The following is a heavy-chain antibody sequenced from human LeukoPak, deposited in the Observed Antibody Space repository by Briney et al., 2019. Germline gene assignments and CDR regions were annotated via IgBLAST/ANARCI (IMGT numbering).Heavy chain of an antibody. Sequence: SETLSLTCAVYVGSFNGYYWSRIRQPPGKGLEWIGEINHSGSTNYNSSLKSRVTISVDTSKNQFSLKLSSVTAADTAVYYCARGYYGSGSHCCHMDVWGKGTTITVS. J-gene: IGHJ6*03. V-gene: IGHV4-34*01. CDR2: INHSGST. CDR3: ARGYYGSGSHCCHMDV. D-gene: IGHD3-10*01. CDR1: VGSFNGYY.